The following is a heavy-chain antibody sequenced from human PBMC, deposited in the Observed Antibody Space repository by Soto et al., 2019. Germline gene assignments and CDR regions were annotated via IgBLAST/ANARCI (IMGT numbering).Heavy chain of an antibody. D-gene: IGHD2-2*02. V-gene: IGHV3-23*01. Sequence: GGSLRLSCAASGFTFSSYVMSWVRQAPGMGLEWVSGISASGGSTSHADSAKGRFTISRDNSKNTLYLQMNSLRAEDTALYYCAKVDKLGYCSTTSCYNFDYWGQGTLVTAPQ. CDR3: AKVDKLGYCSTTSCYNFDY. CDR2: ISASGGST. CDR1: GFTFSSYV. J-gene: IGHJ4*02.